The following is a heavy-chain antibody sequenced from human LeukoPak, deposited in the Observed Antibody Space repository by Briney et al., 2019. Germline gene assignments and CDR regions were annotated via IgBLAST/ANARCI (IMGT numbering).Heavy chain of an antibody. V-gene: IGHV3-30-3*01. Sequence: PGGSLRLSCAASGFTFSSYAMHWVRQAPGKGLEWVAVISYDGSNKYYADSVKGRFTISRDNSKNTLYLQMNSLRAEDTAVYCCERHHYRSSWLDYWGQGTLVTVSS. CDR1: GFTFSSYA. CDR2: ISYDGSNK. J-gene: IGHJ4*02. D-gene: IGHD6-13*01. CDR3: ERHHYRSSWLDY.